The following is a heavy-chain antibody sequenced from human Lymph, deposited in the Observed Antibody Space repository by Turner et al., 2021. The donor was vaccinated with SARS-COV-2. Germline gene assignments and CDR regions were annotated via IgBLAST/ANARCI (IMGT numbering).Heavy chain of an antibody. D-gene: IGHD4-17*01. J-gene: IGHJ6*02. V-gene: IGHV1-2*02. CDR2: INPNSGGT. Sequence: QVQLVQSGAEVKRPGASVKVSCKASGYIFTGYYMHWVRQAPGQGLEWMGWINPNSGGTNYAQKFQGRVTMTRDTSISTAYMEVSRLRSDDTAVYYCARDTRGDYSYYYDGMDVWGQVTTVTVSS. CDR1: GYIFTGYY. CDR3: ARDTRGDYSYYYDGMDV.